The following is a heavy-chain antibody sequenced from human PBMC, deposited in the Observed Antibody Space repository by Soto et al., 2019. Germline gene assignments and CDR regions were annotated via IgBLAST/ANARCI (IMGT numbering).Heavy chain of an antibody. V-gene: IGHV4-30-2*01. CDR2: IYHSGST. CDR1: GGSISSGGYS. J-gene: IGHJ4*02. CDR3: WAGGWLPRYF. D-gene: IGHD5-12*01. Sequence: QLQLQESGSGLVKPSQTLSLTCAVSGGSISSGGYSWSWIRQPPGKGLEWIGYIYHSGSTYYNPSLQGSVTLSVSRSKNPFPLEVGFVAAADTAVYFCWAGGWLPRYFWGQGTLVTVSS.